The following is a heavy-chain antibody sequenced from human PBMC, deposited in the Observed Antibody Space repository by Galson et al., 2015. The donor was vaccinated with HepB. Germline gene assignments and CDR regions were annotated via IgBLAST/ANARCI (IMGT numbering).Heavy chain of an antibody. CDR1: GYTFTSYY. J-gene: IGHJ4*02. CDR3: ARGVVFYYGSGSDFDY. Sequence: SVKVSCKASGYTFTSYYMHWVRQAPGQGLEWMGWINPNSGGTNYAQKFQGWVTMTRDTSISTAYMELSRLRSDDTAVYYCARGVVFYYGSGSDFDYWGQGTLVTVSS. D-gene: IGHD3-10*01. V-gene: IGHV1-2*04. CDR2: INPNSGGT.